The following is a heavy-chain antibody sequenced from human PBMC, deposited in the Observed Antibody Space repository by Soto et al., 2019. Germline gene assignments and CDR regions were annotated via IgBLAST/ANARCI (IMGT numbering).Heavy chain of an antibody. CDR2: ISAYNGNT. CDR1: GYTFTSYG. V-gene: IGHV1-18*01. J-gene: IGHJ3*02. D-gene: IGHD6-19*01. CDR3: ATIRRIAVAGPLAFDI. Sequence: ASVKVSCKASGYTFTSYGISWVRQAPGQGLEWMGWISAYNGNTNYAQKLQGRVTMTTDTSTSTAYMELRSLRSDDTAVYYCATIRRIAVAGPLAFDIWGQGTMVTVSS.